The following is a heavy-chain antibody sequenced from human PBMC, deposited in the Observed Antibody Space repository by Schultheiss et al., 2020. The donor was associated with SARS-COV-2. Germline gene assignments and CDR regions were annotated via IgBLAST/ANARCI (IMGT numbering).Heavy chain of an antibody. CDR3: ARPSQPFAEGLYFDL. CDR1: GGSFSGYY. D-gene: IGHD2-2*01. V-gene: IGHV4-34*01. CDR2: IYHSGST. J-gene: IGHJ2*01. Sequence: SQTLSLTCAVYGGSFSGYYWSWIRQPPGKGLEWIGEIYHSGSTNYNPSLKSRVTISVDTSKNQFSLKLSSVTAADTAVYYCARPSQPFAEGLYFDLWGRGTLVTVSS.